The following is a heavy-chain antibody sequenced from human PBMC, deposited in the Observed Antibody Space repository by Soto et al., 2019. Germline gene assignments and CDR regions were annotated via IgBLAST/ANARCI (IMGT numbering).Heavy chain of an antibody. J-gene: IGHJ4*02. Sequence: GGSMRLSCAASGFSFGSYALSWVRQAPGKGLEWVSTISGSDGKTFYADSVKGRFSISRDTSQSTLYLQMNSLRADDTAMYYCARWSYLDYWGQGTRVTVSS. CDR3: ARWSYLDY. CDR1: GFSFGSYA. V-gene: IGHV3-23*01. CDR2: ISGSDGKT. D-gene: IGHD3-3*01.